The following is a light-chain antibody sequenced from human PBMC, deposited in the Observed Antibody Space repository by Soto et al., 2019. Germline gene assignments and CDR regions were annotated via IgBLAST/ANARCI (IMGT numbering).Light chain of an antibody. CDR2: GAS. Sequence: DIVLTQSPGTMSLSPGERDTLCGRAMQSVRSSYLAWYQQKPGQAPRLIIYGASSRATGIPDRFSGSGSGTDFTLTISRLEPEDFAVYHCQPYGNSHWTFGPGPKVDI. CDR3: QPYGNSHWT. V-gene: IGKV3-20*01. J-gene: IGKJ1*01. CDR1: QSVRSSY.